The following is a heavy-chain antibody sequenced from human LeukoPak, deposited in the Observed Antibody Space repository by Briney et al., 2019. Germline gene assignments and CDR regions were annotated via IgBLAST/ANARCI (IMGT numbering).Heavy chain of an antibody. D-gene: IGHD3-9*01. J-gene: IGHJ6*03. CDR2: IRYDGSNK. CDR3: ARESRGYDILTGKYHRGYYSYYMDV. Sequence: GGSLRLSCAASGFTFSSYGMHWVRQAPGKGLEWVAFIRYDGSNKYYADSVKGRFTISRDNAKNSLYPKMNRLRAEDTAVYYCARESRGYDILTGKYHRGYYSYYMDVWGKGTTVTVSS. V-gene: IGHV3-30*02. CDR1: GFTFSSYG.